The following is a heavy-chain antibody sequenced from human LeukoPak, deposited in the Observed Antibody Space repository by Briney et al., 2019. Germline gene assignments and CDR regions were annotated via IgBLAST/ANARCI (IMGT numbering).Heavy chain of an antibody. CDR2: INHSGST. CDR1: GGSFSGYY. J-gene: IGHJ4*02. Sequence: SETLSLTCAVYGGSFSGYYWSWIHQPPGKGLEWIGEINHSGSTNYNPSLKSRVTISVDTSKNQFSLKLSSVTAADTAVYYCARAKALFLWSYYFDYWGRGTLVTVSS. V-gene: IGHV4-34*01. D-gene: IGHD2/OR15-2a*01. CDR3: ARAKALFLWSYYFDY.